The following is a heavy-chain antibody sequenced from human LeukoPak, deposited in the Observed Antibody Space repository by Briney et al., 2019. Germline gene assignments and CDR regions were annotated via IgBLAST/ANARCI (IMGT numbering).Heavy chain of an antibody. Sequence: PGGSLRLSCAASGFTFSSYRMNWVRQAPGKGLEWVSSISSSSSYIYYADSVKGRFTISRDNAKNSLYLQMNSLRAEDTAVYYCARNHDFWSGQYYYYYMDVWGKGTTVTVSS. CDR2: ISSSSSYI. D-gene: IGHD3-3*01. CDR3: ARNHDFWSGQYYYYYMDV. CDR1: GFTFSSYR. V-gene: IGHV3-21*01. J-gene: IGHJ6*03.